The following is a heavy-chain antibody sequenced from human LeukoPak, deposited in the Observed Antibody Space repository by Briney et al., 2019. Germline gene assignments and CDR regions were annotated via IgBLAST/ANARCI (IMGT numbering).Heavy chain of an antibody. CDR2: IYYSGNT. Sequence: PSETLSLTCTVSGGSISSSSYYWCWIRQPPGKGLEWIGSIYYSGNTSYGPSLRSRVTISVDTSKNQFSLNRSSVTAADTALFYCARHTVSGAYDYWGQGTLVSVSS. J-gene: IGHJ4*02. CDR1: GGSISSSSYY. V-gene: IGHV4-39*01. D-gene: IGHD1-26*01. CDR3: ARHTVSGAYDY.